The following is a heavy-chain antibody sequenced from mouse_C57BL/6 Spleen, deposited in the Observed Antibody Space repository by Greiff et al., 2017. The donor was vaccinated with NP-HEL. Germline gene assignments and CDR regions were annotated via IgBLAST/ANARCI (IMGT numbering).Heavy chain of an antibody. CDR2: IHPNSGST. CDR3: AREGYDGYYVRIAY. CDR1: GYTFTSYW. Sequence: VQLQQPGAELVKPGASVKLSCKASGYTFTSYWMHWVKQRPGQGLEWIGMIHPNSGSTNYNEKFKSKATLTVDKSSSTAYMQLSSLTSEDSAVYYCAREGYDGYYVRIAYWGQGTLVTVSA. J-gene: IGHJ3*01. V-gene: IGHV1-64*01. D-gene: IGHD2-3*01.